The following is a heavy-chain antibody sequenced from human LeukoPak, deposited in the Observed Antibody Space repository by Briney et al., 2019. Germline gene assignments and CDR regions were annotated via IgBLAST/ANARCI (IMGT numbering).Heavy chain of an antibody. J-gene: IGHJ3*02. Sequence: PSETLSLTCSVSGGSITSYYWSWIRKPAGKGLEWIGRIYTSESTNYSPSLKSRITMSVDTSNNQFSLNLSSVAAADTAVYYCARDSTARAYDIWGQGTMVAVSS. D-gene: IGHD2-2*01. V-gene: IGHV4-4*07. CDR2: IYTSEST. CDR1: GGSITSYY. CDR3: ARDSTARAYDI.